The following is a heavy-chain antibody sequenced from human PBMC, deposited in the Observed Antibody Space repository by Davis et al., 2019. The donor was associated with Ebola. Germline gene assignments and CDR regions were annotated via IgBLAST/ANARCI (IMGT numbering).Heavy chain of an antibody. CDR3: ARDLGVGGAFDV. J-gene: IGHJ3*01. Sequence: PGGSLRLSCAASGFTVSSNYMSWVRQPPGKGLEWVAVIYSSSSTFYIDSVKGRFTVSRDNSKNLYLQMNSLRGADTGLYYCARDLGVGGAFDVWGQGTMVTVSS. V-gene: IGHV3-53*01. CDR2: IYSSSST. D-gene: IGHD3-10*01. CDR1: GFTVSSNY.